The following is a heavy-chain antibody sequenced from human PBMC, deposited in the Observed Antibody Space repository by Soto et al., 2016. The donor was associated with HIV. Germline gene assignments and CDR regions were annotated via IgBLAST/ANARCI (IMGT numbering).Heavy chain of an antibody. Sequence: QVQLVQSGAEVKKPGASVKVSCKASGYTFTSFGISWVRQAPGQGLEWMGWISAYNGNTNYAQKLQGRVTMTTDTSTSTAYMELRSLRSDDTAVYYCARDGDGYKSPGYYFYYYGMDVWGQGTTVTVSS. D-gene: IGHD5-12*01. J-gene: IGHJ6*02. V-gene: IGHV1-18*01. CDR1: GYTFTSFG. CDR2: ISAYNGNT. CDR3: ARDGDGYKSPGYYFYYYGMDV.